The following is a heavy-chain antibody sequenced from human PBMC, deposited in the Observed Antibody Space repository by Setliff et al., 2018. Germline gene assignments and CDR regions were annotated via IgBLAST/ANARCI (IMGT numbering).Heavy chain of an antibody. CDR1: GFAFSSY. CDR2: ISAGTTYI. D-gene: IGHD3-16*01. CDR3: ARGPTLIDS. J-gene: IGHJ4*02. V-gene: IGHV3-21*01. Sequence: GESLRLSCAASGFAFSSYMNWVRQAPGKGLECVSSISAGTTYIYYADSVKGRFTISRDNAKNSLYLEMNSLRAEDTAVYYCARGPTLIDSWGQGTLVTVSS.